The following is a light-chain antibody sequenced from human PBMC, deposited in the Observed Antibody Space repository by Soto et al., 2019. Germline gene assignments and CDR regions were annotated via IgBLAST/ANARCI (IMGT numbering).Light chain of an antibody. CDR3: QSYGTSLSGLYV. CDR2: DSN. Sequence: QSVLTQPPSVSGAPGQRVTISCTGTSSNIGAGQDVHWYRQLPGAAPKFLISDSNNRASGVPDRFSVSKSGASASPAITGLRAEDEGDYFCQSYGTSLSGLYVFGTGTKVTAL. J-gene: IGLJ1*01. CDR1: SSNIGAGQD. V-gene: IGLV1-40*01.